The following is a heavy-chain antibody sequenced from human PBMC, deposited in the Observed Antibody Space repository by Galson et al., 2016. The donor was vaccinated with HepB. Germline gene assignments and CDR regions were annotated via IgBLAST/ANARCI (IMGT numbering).Heavy chain of an antibody. CDR1: GYIFSTYG. CDR2: ISTYNGNT. J-gene: IGHJ5*02. Sequence: SVKVSCKASGYIFSTYGIGWVRQAQAPGQGLEWMGWISTYNGNTNYAQKYQGRVILTTDISTSTVYMELRSLRSDDTAVYYCARDLGSCSVFSCRRDWFDPWGQGTLVTVSS. CDR3: ARDLGSCSVFSCRRDWFDP. V-gene: IGHV1-18*01. D-gene: IGHD2-15*01.